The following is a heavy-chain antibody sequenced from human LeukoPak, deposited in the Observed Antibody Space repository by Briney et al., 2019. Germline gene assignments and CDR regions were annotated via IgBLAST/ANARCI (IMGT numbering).Heavy chain of an antibody. J-gene: IGHJ3*02. V-gene: IGHV3-11*01. Sequence: GGSLRLSCAASGFTFSDYYMSWIRQAPGKGLEWVSYISSSGSTIYYADSVKGRFTISRDNAKNSLYLQMNSLRAEDAAVYYCARDAQIIAVAGPDAFGIWGQGTMVTVSS. D-gene: IGHD6-19*01. CDR1: GFTFSDYY. CDR3: ARDAQIIAVAGPDAFGI. CDR2: ISSSGSTI.